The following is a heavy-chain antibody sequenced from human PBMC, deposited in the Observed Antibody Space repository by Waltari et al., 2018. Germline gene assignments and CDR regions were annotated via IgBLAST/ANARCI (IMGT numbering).Heavy chain of an antibody. CDR1: GDTFSSYA. V-gene: IGHV1-69*09. D-gene: IGHD2-15*01. Sequence: QVRLLQSGAEVKKPGSSVKVSCQASGDTFSSYAINWVRQAPGKGLEWMGRNNPILGLTNYEQKVQGRVTITADKSTTTAYMELSSLRSEDTAVYYCARGGDATQTNYYYYGLDVWGQGTTVTVSS. J-gene: IGHJ6*02. CDR2: NNPILGLT. CDR3: ARGGDATQTNYYYYGLDV.